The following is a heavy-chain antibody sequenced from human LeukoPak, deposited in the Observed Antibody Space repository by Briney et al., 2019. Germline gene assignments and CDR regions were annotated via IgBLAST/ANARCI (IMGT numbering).Heavy chain of an antibody. CDR2: IYYSGST. CDR3: ARDLSIAVPFDY. CDR1: GGSISSSSYY. V-gene: IGHV4-39*07. Sequence: PSETLSLTCTVSGGSISSSSYYWGWIRQPPGEGLEWIGSIYYSGSTYYNPSLKSRVTISVDTSKNQFSLKLSSVTAADTAVYYCARDLSIAVPFDYWGQGTLVTVSS. D-gene: IGHD6-19*01. J-gene: IGHJ4*02.